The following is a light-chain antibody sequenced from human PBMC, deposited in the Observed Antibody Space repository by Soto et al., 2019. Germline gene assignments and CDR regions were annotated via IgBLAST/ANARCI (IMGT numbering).Light chain of an antibody. Sequence: DIQMTQSPSSLSASVGDRVTITCRASQSISIYLNWYQQKPGKAPKPLIYAASPLQSGVPSRFSGSGSGTDFTLTISSLQPEDFATYYCQQSYSTPRTFGQGTKVEIK. CDR3: QQSYSTPRT. CDR1: QSISIY. CDR2: AAS. V-gene: IGKV1-39*01. J-gene: IGKJ1*01.